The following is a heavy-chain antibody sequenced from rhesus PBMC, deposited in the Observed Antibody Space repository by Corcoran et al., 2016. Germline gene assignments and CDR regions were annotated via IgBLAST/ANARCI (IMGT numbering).Heavy chain of an antibody. Sequence: QVTLKESGPALVKPTQTLTLTCTFSGFSISTTGTGVGWIRQPPGKALEWLANIYWNDSKYYSTSLKSWLTISKDTSKNQVVLTMTNMDPVDTATYYCARVVNNYDDAFDFWGQGLRVTVSS. D-gene: IGHD4-11*01. CDR3: ARVVNNYDDAFDF. CDR1: GFSISTTGTG. J-gene: IGHJ3*01. V-gene: IGHV2-95*01. CDR2: IYWNDSK.